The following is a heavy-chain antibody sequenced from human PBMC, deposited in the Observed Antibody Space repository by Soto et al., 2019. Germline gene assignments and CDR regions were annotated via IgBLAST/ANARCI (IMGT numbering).Heavy chain of an antibody. CDR3: AKDRYSGTYPTDFDY. V-gene: IGHV3-30*18. CDR2: ISYDGGNE. J-gene: IGHJ4*02. Sequence: QVQLVQSGGGVVQPGRSLRLSCAGSGFTFSSYGIHWVRQAPGKGLEWVALISYDGGNEKYTESVQDRFTISRDDSHNVAYLQMSSLRTEDTAMYYCAKDRYSGTYPTDFDYWGQGSLVTVSS. D-gene: IGHD1-26*01. CDR1: GFTFSSYG.